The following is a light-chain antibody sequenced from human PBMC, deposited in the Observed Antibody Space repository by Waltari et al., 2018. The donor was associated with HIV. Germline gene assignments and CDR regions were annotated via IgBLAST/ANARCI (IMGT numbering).Light chain of an antibody. CDR3: QQYNNWPYT. CDR2: SAS. V-gene: IGKV3-15*01. J-gene: IGKJ2*01. Sequence: EILMTQSPDTLSVSPGETATLSCRASQGVNIKLAWYQQKPGQAPRLLIYSASTRATGIPARFSGSGSGTEFTLTITSPQSEDFTIYYCQQYNNWPYTFGQGTKLEI. CDR1: QGVNIK.